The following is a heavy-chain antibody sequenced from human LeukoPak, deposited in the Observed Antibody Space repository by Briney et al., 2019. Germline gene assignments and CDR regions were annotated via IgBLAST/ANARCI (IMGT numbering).Heavy chain of an antibody. D-gene: IGHD3-10*01. CDR2: IYHSGST. J-gene: IGHJ4*02. V-gene: IGHV4-4*02. Sequence: SETLSLTCAVSGGSISSSNWWSWVRQPPGKGLEWIGEIYHSGSTNYNPSLKSRVTISVDKSKNQFSLKLSSVTAADTAVYYCAREGRYYGSGSYSCDYWGQGTLVTVSS. CDR3: AREGRYYGSGSYSCDY. CDR1: GGSISSSNW.